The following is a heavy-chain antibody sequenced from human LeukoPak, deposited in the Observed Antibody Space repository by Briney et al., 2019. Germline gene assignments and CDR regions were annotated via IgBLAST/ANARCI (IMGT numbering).Heavy chain of an antibody. CDR3: AKGDAFNPTFFDY. D-gene: IGHD5-24*01. V-gene: IGHV3-23*01. CDR2: IGGSGGST. Sequence: PGGSLRLSCAASGFTFSSYAMSWVRQAPGKGLEWVSAIGGSGGSTYYADSVKGRFTISRDNSKNTLYLQMNSLRAEDTAVYYCAKGDAFNPTFFDYWGQGTLVTVSS. CDR1: GFTFSSYA. J-gene: IGHJ4*02.